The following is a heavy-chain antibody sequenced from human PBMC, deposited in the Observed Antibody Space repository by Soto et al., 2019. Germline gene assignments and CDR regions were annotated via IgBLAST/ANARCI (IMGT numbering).Heavy chain of an antibody. J-gene: IGHJ6*02. D-gene: IGHD4-4*01. CDR3: ARVDSYYGMDV. CDR2: IIPILGLA. Sequence: QVQLVQSGAEVKKPGSSVKVSCKASGGTFSSYTISWVRQAPGQGLEWMGRIIPILGLANYAQKFQGRVTITADKSTSKAYMELSSLRSEDTAVYYCARVDSYYGMDVWGQGTTVTVAS. CDR1: GGTFSSYT. V-gene: IGHV1-69*02.